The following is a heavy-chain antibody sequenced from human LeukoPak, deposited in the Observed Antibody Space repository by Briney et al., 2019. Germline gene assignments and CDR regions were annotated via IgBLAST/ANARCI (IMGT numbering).Heavy chain of an antibody. CDR2: INHSGST. CDR3: ARPNDYYDSSGPSPLYFDY. CDR1: GGSFSGYY. V-gene: IGHV4-34*01. D-gene: IGHD3-22*01. J-gene: IGHJ4*02. Sequence: KASETLSLTCAVYGGSFSGYYWSWIRQPPGKGLEWIGEINHSGSTNYNPSLKSRVTISVDTSKNQFSLKLSSVTAADTAVYYCARPNDYYDSSGPSPLYFDYWGQGTLVTVSS.